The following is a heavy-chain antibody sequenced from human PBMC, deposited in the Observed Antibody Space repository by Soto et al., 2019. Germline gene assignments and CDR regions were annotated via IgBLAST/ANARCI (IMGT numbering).Heavy chain of an antibody. CDR3: ARLIGLGELSALYAFDI. D-gene: IGHD3-10*01. J-gene: IGHJ3*02. V-gene: IGHV4-31*03. CDR1: GGSISSGGYY. CDR2: IYYSGST. Sequence: QVQLQESGPGLVKPSQTLSLTCTVSGGSISSGGYYWSWIRQHPGKGLEWIGYIYYSGSTYYNPSLKSRVTISVDTSKNQFSLKLSSVTAADTAVYYCARLIGLGELSALYAFDIWGQGTMVTVSS.